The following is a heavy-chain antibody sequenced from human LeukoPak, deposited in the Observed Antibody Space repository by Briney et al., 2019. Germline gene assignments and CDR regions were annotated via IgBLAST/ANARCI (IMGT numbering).Heavy chain of an antibody. D-gene: IGHD6-19*01. V-gene: IGHV3-23*01. CDR3: TRNSEWYGAS. Sequence: GGSLRLSCTVSGFTLSSYEMTWFRQAPGKGLEWVSSIGYGGSDTHYADSVKGRFTVSRDNSKNTLYLQLNSLRADDTAVYYCTRNSEWYGASWGQGTLVSVSS. CDR1: GFTLSSYE. J-gene: IGHJ4*02. CDR2: IGYGGSDT.